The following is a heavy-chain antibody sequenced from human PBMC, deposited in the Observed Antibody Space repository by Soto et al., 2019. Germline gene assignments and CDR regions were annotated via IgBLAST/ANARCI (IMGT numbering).Heavy chain of an antibody. Sequence: TLSLTCSVSAGSISSDGFYWNWIRQPPGKGLEWIGYIYHSGGTYSSPSLRSRVTISVDTSKNQFTLKLSSVTAADTAVYYCARDRGGYGVFDYWGQGTLVTVSS. CDR3: ARDRGGYGVFDY. CDR1: AGSISSDGFY. D-gene: IGHD5-12*01. CDR2: IYHSGGT. V-gene: IGHV4-31*03. J-gene: IGHJ4*02.